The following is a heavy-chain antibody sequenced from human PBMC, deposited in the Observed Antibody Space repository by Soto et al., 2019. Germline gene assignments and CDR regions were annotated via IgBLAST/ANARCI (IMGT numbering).Heavy chain of an antibody. D-gene: IGHD3-22*01. CDR1: GYNFTGYY. CDR2: INPNSGGT. V-gene: IGHV1-2*04. CDR3: ASSPKSNLTYYYDSSGYSDYYGMDV. J-gene: IGHJ6*02. Sequence: ASVKVSCKASGYNFTGYYMHWVRQAPGQGLEWMGWINPNSGGTNYAQKFQGWVTMTRDTSISTAYMELSRLRSDDTAVYYCASSPKSNLTYYYDSSGYSDYYGMDVWGQGTTVTVSS.